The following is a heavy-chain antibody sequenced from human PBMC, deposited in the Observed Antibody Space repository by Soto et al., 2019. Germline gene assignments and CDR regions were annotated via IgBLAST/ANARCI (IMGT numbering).Heavy chain of an antibody. CDR3: AHAFGGTSWPNDAFDV. D-gene: IGHD3-16*01. V-gene: IGHV2-5*02. CDR2: IYWDDDT. Sequence: ITLKQSGPTLVKPTQTLTLTCIFSAFSFSADGVGVGWIRQPPGKALEWLALIYWDDDTRYRPSLKSRLTITKDSSKIQVVLTMTKMDPLDTATYYCAHAFGGTSWPNDAFDVWGQGTVVTVSS. CDR1: AFSFSADGVG. J-gene: IGHJ3*01.